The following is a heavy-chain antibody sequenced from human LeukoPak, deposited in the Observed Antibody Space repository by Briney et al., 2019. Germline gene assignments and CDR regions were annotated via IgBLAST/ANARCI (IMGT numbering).Heavy chain of an antibody. CDR3: ATRTRGALTAGIWPNDY. D-gene: IGHD2-21*02. CDR1: GFTVSGSY. Sequence: GGSLRLSCAASGFTVSGSYMTWVRQPPGKGLEWVSIIYGDDNTYYAVSVKGRFTISRDNSKNTLYLQMNSLRVEDTAVYYCATRTRGALTAGIWPNDYWGQGTLVTVSS. V-gene: IGHV3-66*02. CDR2: IYGDDNT. J-gene: IGHJ4*02.